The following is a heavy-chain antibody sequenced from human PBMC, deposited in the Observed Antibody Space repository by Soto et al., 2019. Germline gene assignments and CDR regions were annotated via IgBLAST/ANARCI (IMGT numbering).Heavy chain of an antibody. D-gene: IGHD6-13*01. Sequence: EVQLVESGGGLVQPGRSLRLSCAASGFTFDDFAMHWVRQAPGKGLEWVSGISWNSGSIGYADSVKGRFTISRDNTKNSLYLQMNSLRAEDRALYYCAKDIFSWAAGPEFDHWGQGTLVTVSS. CDR1: GFTFDDFA. CDR2: ISWNSGSI. J-gene: IGHJ4*01. CDR3: AKDIFSWAAGPEFDH. V-gene: IGHV3-9*01.